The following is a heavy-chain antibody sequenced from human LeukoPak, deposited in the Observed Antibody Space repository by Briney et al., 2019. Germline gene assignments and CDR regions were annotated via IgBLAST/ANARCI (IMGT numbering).Heavy chain of an antibody. CDR1: GGTFSSYA. J-gene: IGHJ4*02. Sequence: SVKVSCKASGGTFSSYAISWVRQAPGQGLEWMGRIIPILGIANYAQKFQGRVTITADKSTCTAYMELSSLRSEDTAVYYCARDRGSGWSGGDYWGQGTLVTVSS. V-gene: IGHV1-69*04. CDR2: IIPILGIA. D-gene: IGHD6-19*01. CDR3: ARDRGSGWSGGDY.